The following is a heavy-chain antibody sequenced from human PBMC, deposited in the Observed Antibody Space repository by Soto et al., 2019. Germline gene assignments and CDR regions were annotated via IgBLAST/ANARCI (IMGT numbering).Heavy chain of an antibody. CDR2: INHSGST. CDR1: DGSFSGYY. D-gene: IGHD1-7*01. Sequence: QVQLQQWGAGLLKPSETLSLTCAVYDGSFSGYYWSWIRQPPGKGLEWIGEINHSGSTNYNPSLKSRVTISVDTSKNHFSLKLSSVTAADTPVYYCAAKGWNYPGLLDYWGQGTLVTVSS. CDR3: AAKGWNYPGLLDY. V-gene: IGHV4-34*01. J-gene: IGHJ4*02.